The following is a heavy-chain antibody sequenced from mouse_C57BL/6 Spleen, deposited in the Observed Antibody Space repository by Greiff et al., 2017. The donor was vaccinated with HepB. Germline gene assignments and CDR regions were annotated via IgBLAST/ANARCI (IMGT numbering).Heavy chain of an antibody. CDR2: INPSSGYT. CDR1: GYTFTSYW. V-gene: IGHV1-7*01. J-gene: IGHJ2*01. CDR3: TTVAVDY. Sequence: VQGVESGAELAKPGASVKLSCKASGYTFTSYWMHWVKQRPGQGLEWIGYINPSSGYTKYNQKFKDKATLTADKSSSTAYMQLSSLTYEDSAVYYCTTVAVDYWGQGTTLTVSS. D-gene: IGHD1-1*01.